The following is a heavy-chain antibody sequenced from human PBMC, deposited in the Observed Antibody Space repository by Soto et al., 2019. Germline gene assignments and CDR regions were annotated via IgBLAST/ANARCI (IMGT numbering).Heavy chain of an antibody. CDR1: GCTFSSYG. J-gene: IGHJ4*02. CDR2: ISYDGSNK. CDR3: AKGDNWNDGSLMS. D-gene: IGHD1-20*01. V-gene: IGHV3-30*18. Sequence: QVQLVESGGGVVQPGRCLRLSCAASGCTFSSYGMHWVRQAPGKGLEWVAVISYDGSNKYYADSVKGRFTISRDNSKNTLYLQMNSLRAEDTAVYYCAKGDNWNDGSLMSGGQGTLVTVSS.